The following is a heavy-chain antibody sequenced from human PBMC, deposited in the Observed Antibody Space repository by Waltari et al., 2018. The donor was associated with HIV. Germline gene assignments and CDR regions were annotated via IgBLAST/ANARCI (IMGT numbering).Heavy chain of an antibody. Sequence: EVQLVQSGAEVKKPGESLRISCKGSGYSFTSYWISWVRQMPGKGLGWMGRIDPSDSYTNDRPSFQGHVTTSSDKSICAAYLQGSSLKASDTAMYYCARHGGGDVWGQGTTVTVSS. J-gene: IGHJ6*02. CDR2: IDPSDSYT. CDR3: ARHGGGDV. CDR1: GYSFTSYW. D-gene: IGHD2-15*01. V-gene: IGHV5-10-1*01.